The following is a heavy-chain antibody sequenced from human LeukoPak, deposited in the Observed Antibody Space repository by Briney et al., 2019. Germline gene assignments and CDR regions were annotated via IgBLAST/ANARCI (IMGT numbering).Heavy chain of an antibody. CDR2: IWYDGSNK. CDR3: AGSGYPEGLDF. Sequence: PGGSLRLSCAASGFIFSSYNMHWVRQAPGKGLEWVAIIWYDGSNKYYADSVKSRFTISRDNSKKTLYLQMNSLRAEDTAVYYCAGSGYPEGLDFWGQGTLVTVSS. V-gene: IGHV3-33*01. J-gene: IGHJ4*02. CDR1: GFIFSSYN. D-gene: IGHD3-22*01.